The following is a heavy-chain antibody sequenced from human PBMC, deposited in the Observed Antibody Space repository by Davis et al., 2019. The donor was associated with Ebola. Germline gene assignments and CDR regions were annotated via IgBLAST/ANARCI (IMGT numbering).Heavy chain of an antibody. D-gene: IGHD3-3*01. CDR3: ARDRLIRFLQWPLGMDV. V-gene: IGHV3-33*08. Sequence: GGSLRLSCAASGFTFSSYWMSWVRQAPGKGLEWVTIIWYDGSQKYYANSVKGRFTISRDNAKNSLYLQMNSLRDEDTAVYYCARDRLIRFLQWPLGMDVWGQGTTVTVSS. J-gene: IGHJ6*02. CDR1: GFTFSSYW. CDR2: IWYDGSQK.